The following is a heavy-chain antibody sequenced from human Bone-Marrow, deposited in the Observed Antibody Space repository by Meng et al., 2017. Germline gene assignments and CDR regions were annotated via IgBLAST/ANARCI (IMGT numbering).Heavy chain of an antibody. J-gene: IGHJ4*02. V-gene: IGHV4-59*01. CDR2: IYYSGST. D-gene: IGHD4-23*01. Sequence: SETLSLTCTVSGGSISSYYWSWIRQPPGKGLEWIGYIYYSGSTNYNPSLKSRVTISVDTSKNQFSLKLSSVTAADTAVYYCARDYGGNYYFDYWGQGTLVTFSS. CDR3: ARDYGGNYYFDY. CDR1: GGSISSYY.